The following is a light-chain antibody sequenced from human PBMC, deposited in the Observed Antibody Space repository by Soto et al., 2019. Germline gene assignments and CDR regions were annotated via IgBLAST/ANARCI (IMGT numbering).Light chain of an antibody. Sequence: QSVLAQPSSVSGSPGQSITISCTGTSTDVGGYNYVSWYQHHPGKGPKLIIYKVNNRPSGVSDRFSGSKSGNKASLTISNLEAEGESDYYCGSYTSTDTPFVFGTGTKVTVL. CDR1: STDVGGYNY. CDR3: GSYTSTDTPFV. CDR2: KVN. V-gene: IGLV2-14*01. J-gene: IGLJ1*01.